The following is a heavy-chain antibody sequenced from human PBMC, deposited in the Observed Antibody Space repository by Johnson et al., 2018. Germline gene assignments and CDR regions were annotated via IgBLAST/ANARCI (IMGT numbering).Heavy chain of an antibody. Sequence: QVQLVESGGGVVQPGRSLRLSCVASGIPFRSYGMHWVRQAPGKGLEWVAVISYDGSNKFYADSVKGRFTIFRDNSKNTVYLQMNSLKTEETALYYCAKKVYSTGPLWAFDMWGQGTKVTVSS. CDR1: GIPFRSYG. D-gene: IGHD2-8*02. J-gene: IGHJ3*02. CDR2: ISYDGSNK. V-gene: IGHV3-30*18. CDR3: AKKVYSTGPLWAFDM.